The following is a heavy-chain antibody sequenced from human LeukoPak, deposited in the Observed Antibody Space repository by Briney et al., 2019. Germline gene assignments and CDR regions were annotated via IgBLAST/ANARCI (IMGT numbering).Heavy chain of an antibody. Sequence: ASVKVSCKASGYTFTSYGISWVRQAPGQGLEWMGWISPYNGNTNYAQKLQGRVTMTTDTSTSTAYMELRSLRSDDTAVYYCARRGVTTGYYYYYYYMDVWGKGTTVTVSS. D-gene: IGHD4-11*01. CDR2: ISPYNGNT. J-gene: IGHJ6*03. CDR1: GYTFTSYG. V-gene: IGHV1-18*04. CDR3: ARRGVTTGYYYYYYYMDV.